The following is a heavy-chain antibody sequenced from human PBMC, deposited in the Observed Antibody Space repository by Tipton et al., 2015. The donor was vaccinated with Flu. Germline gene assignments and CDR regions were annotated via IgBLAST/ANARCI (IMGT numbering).Heavy chain of an antibody. CDR1: GGSISSSSYY. Sequence: TLSLTCTVSGGSISSSSYYWSWIRQPAGRGLEWIGRISTSGSTNYNPSLQSRVTISVDSSKNQFSLKLSSVTAADTAVYYCARVENYYDSSGYSDDYWGQGTLVTVSS. CDR2: ISTSGST. CDR3: ARVENYYDSSGYSDDY. V-gene: IGHV4-61*02. D-gene: IGHD3-22*01. J-gene: IGHJ4*02.